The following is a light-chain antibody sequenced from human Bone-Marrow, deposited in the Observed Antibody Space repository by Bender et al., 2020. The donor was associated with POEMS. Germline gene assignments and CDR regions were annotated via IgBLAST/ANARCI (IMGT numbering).Light chain of an antibody. CDR1: SSNIGPDDH. CDR2: ANN. V-gene: IGLV1-40*01. J-gene: IGLJ3*02. Sequence: QSVLTQPPSVSGAPGQRVTISCTGSSSNIGPDDHEHWYQHFPATPPNLLIYANNDRPSGGPDRFSGSSSGTSASLPITGLQSEDEGDYYCTSHSNSFTLLCGGGPKVTVL. CDR3: TSHSNSFTLL.